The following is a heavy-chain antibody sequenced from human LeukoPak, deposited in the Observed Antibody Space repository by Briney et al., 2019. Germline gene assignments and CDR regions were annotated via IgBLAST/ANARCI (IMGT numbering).Heavy chain of an antibody. CDR2: ISYDVITK. CDR3: ARAGGYFDY. V-gene: IGHV3-30-3*01. CDR1: GFTFTSYP. Sequence: GGSLRLSCSASGFTFTSYPIHWVRQAPGKGLEWVAVISYDVITKYYADSVKGRFTLSRDNSKNILFLQMDSLRSEDTAVYYCARAGGYFDYWGQGTLVTVSS. J-gene: IGHJ4*02.